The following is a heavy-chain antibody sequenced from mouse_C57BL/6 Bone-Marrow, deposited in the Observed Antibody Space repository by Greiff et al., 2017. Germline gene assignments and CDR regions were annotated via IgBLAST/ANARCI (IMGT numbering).Heavy chain of an antibody. Sequence: QVQLKQPGAELVRPGPSVKLSCKASGYTFTSYWMHWVKQRPGQGLEWIGVIDPSDSYTNYNQKFKGNATLTVDTSSSTAYMQLISLTSEDSAVYYCARRYVDFDYWGQGTTLTVSS. J-gene: IGHJ2*01. CDR2: IDPSDSYT. CDR3: ARRYVDFDY. V-gene: IGHV1-59*01. D-gene: IGHD1-1*01. CDR1: GYTFTSYW.